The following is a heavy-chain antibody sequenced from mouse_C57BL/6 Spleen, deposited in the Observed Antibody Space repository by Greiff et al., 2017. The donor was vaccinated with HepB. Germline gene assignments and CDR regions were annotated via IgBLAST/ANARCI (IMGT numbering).Heavy chain of an antibody. CDR2: IYPGDGDT. Sequence: VQLQQSGPELVKPGASVKISCKASGYAFSSSWMNWVKQRPGKGLEWIGRIYPGDGDTNYNGKFKGKATLTADKSSSTAYMQLSSLTSEDSAVYCCARGGYGTLYAMDYWGQGTSVTVSS. D-gene: IGHD1-1*01. V-gene: IGHV1-82*01. J-gene: IGHJ4*01. CDR3: ARGGYGTLYAMDY. CDR1: GYAFSSSW.